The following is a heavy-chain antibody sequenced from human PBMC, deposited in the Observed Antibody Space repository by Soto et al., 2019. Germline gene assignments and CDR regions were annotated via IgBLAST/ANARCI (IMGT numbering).Heavy chain of an antibody. CDR3: ARGLGNKDYGDYLHYYYYMDV. J-gene: IGHJ6*03. D-gene: IGHD4-17*01. V-gene: IGHV3-53*01. CDR1: GFTVSSNY. CDR2: IYSGGST. Sequence: GGSLRLSCAASGFTVSSNYMSWVRQAPGKGLEWVSVIYSGGSTYYADSVKGRFTISRDNSKNTLYLQMNSLRAEDTAVYYCARGLGNKDYGDYLHYYYYMDVWGKGTTVTVSS.